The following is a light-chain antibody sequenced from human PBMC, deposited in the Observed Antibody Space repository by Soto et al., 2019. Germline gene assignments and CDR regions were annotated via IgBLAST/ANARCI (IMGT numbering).Light chain of an antibody. V-gene: IGKV1-33*01. J-gene: IGKJ4*01. CDR1: QDISNY. CDR2: DAS. Sequence: DIQMTQSPSSLSASVGDRVTITCQASQDISNYLNWYQQKPGKAPTLLIYDASNLETGVPSRFSGSGSGTDFTFTISSLQPEDIATYYCQQYDNLPRTFGGGTKVDIK. CDR3: QQYDNLPRT.